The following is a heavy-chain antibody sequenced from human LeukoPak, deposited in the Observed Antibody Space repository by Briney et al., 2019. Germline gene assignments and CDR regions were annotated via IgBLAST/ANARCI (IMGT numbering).Heavy chain of an antibody. Sequence: GGSLRLSCATSGFIFTNYWMTWVRQAPGKELEWVANIKVDGSVEYYLDSVKGRFSISRDNAKNSLYLQMNSLRAEDTAMYYCARGLSPTFGVTWYDALDMWGQGTLVTVSS. CDR2: IKVDGSVE. CDR3: ARGLSPTFGVTWYDALDM. CDR1: GFIFTNYW. V-gene: IGHV3-7*01. D-gene: IGHD3-16*01. J-gene: IGHJ3*02.